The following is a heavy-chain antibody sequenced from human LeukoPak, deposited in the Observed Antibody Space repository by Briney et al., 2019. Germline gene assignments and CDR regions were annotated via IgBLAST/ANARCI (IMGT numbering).Heavy chain of an antibody. CDR3: VRQSFSRDYFWGYY. J-gene: IGHJ4*02. D-gene: IGHD3-3*01. CDR2: IFYNGNT. Sequence: SDTLSLTCLVSLFFIHHDDYLWGWIRPSPGEGLGWIASIFYNGNTYLNPSLKSRVIISVDTSKKKFSLRLTSVTAADAAVYYCVRQSFSRDYFWGYYWGRGTLITVSS. V-gene: IGHV4-39*01. CDR1: LFFIHHDDYL.